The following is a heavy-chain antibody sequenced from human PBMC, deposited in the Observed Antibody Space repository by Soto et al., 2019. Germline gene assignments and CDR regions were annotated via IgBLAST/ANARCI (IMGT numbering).Heavy chain of an antibody. Sequence: GGSLRLSCAASGFTFSSYAMSWVRQAPGKGLEWVSAISGSGGSTYYADSVKGRFTISRDNSKNTLYPQMNSLRAEDTAVYYCAKGPNYDYVWGSYRYPDYWGQGTLVTVS. V-gene: IGHV3-23*01. D-gene: IGHD3-16*02. CDR1: GFTFSSYA. CDR2: ISGSGGST. J-gene: IGHJ4*02. CDR3: AKGPNYDYVWGSYRYPDY.